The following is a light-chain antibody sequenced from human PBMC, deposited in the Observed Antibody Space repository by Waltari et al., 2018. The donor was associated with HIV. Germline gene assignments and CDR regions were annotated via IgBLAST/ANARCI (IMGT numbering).Light chain of an antibody. Sequence: SYVLTQPPSVSVAPGKTARITCGGNNIGSKSVHWYQQKPGQAPVLVSYDDSDRPSGIPERCAGSNSGNTATRTISRVEAGDEADYYCQVWDSSSDHVVFGGGTKLTVL. V-gene: IGLV3-21*04. CDR3: QVWDSSSDHVV. CDR1: NIGSKS. CDR2: DDS. J-gene: IGLJ2*01.